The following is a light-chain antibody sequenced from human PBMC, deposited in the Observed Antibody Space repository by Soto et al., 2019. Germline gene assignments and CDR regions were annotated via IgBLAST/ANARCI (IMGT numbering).Light chain of an antibody. CDR3: SSYTRSRTYV. J-gene: IGLJ1*01. CDR1: SSDVGNYNY. V-gene: IGLV2-14*01. CDR2: EVS. Sequence: QSALTQPASVSGSPGQSITISCTGTSSDVGNYNYVSWYQQHPGKAPKLLIYEVSNRPSGVSHRFSGSKSGNTASLTISGLQAEDEADYYCSSYTRSRTYVFAPGTKLTVL.